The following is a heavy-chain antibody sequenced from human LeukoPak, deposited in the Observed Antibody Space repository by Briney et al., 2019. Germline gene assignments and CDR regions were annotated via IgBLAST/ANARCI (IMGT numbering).Heavy chain of an antibody. CDR2: ISAYNGNT. CDR3: ARDQRRAAGTSDY. J-gene: IGHJ4*02. V-gene: IGHV1-18*04. CDR1: GYTFTSYG. D-gene: IGHD6-13*01. Sequence: GASVKVSCKASGYTFTSYGISWVRQAPGQGLEWMGWISAYNGNTNYAQKLQGRVTMTTDTSTSTDYMELRSLRSDDTAVYYCARDQRRAAGTSDYWGQGTLVSVSS.